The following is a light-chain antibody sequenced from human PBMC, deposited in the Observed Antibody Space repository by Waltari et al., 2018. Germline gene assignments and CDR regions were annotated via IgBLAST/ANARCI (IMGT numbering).Light chain of an antibody. Sequence: QSALTQPASVSGSPGQSITISCTASSSDVGAYNSVSWYQQHPGKAPKLMTYEVSNRPSGVSNRFSGSKSGNTASLTISWLLAEDEADYYCISYSSSTTLGVFGGGTKLTVL. V-gene: IGLV2-14*03. CDR3: ISYSSSTTLGV. CDR2: EVS. J-gene: IGLJ2*01. CDR1: SSDVGAYNS.